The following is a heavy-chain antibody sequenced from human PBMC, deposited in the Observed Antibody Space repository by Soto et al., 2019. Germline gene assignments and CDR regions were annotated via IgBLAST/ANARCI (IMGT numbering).Heavy chain of an antibody. Sequence: GGSLRLSCAASAFTFSNYAMSWVRQAPGKGLEWVSAISGSGVTTYYADSVKGRFSISRDNSKNTVYLQMSSLRAEDTAVYYCAKDGGVSSWKYCSGGSCYYYYMDVWGKGTTVTVSS. D-gene: IGHD2-15*01. CDR3: AKDGGVSSWKYCSGGSCYYYYMDV. CDR2: ISGSGVTT. V-gene: IGHV3-23*01. CDR1: AFTFSNYA. J-gene: IGHJ6*03.